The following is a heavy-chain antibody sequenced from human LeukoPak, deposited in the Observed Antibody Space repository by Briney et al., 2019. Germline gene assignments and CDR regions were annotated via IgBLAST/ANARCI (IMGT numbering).Heavy chain of an antibody. CDR3: ARVGSIDDYYYYYMDV. J-gene: IGHJ6*03. CDR2: IIPIFGTA. D-gene: IGHD2-2*01. V-gene: IGHV1-69*13. Sequence: ASVKVSCKASGGTFSNSAITWVRQAPGPGLEWMGGIIPIFGTANYAQKFQGRVTITADESTGTAYMELSSLRSEDTAVYYCARVGSIDDYYYYYMDVWGKGTTVTVSS. CDR1: GGTFSNSA.